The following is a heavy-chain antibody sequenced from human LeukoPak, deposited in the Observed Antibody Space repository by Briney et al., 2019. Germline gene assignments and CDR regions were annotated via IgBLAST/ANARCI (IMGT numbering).Heavy chain of an antibody. D-gene: IGHD3-10*01. Sequence: ASVKVSCKSSGYTFTGYYMHWLRQPPAQGLEWMGCINPNRGGTDYAQKVQGRVTMTRDTSITTAYMELSRLRSHDTAVYYCARLSGSRSLYDYGSEGTLVTVSS. CDR2: INPNRGGT. CDR3: ARLSGSRSLYDY. CDR1: GYTFTGYY. V-gene: IGHV1-2*02. J-gene: IGHJ4*02.